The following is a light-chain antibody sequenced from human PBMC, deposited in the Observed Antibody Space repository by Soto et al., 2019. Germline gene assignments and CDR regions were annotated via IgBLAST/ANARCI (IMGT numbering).Light chain of an antibody. V-gene: IGLV1-51*01. Sequence: QSVLTQPPSVSAAPGQKVTISCSGSGAKIGNSYVSWYQQFPGTTPRLLIYDNSERPSGIADRFSASKSGTSATLGITGLQTGDEADYYCGAWDSGLNGVLFGGGTKLTVL. CDR3: GAWDSGLNGVL. CDR2: DNS. CDR1: GAKIGNSY. J-gene: IGLJ3*02.